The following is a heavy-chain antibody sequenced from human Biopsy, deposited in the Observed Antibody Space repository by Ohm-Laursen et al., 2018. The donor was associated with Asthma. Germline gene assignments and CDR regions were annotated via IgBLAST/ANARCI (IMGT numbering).Heavy chain of an antibody. CDR3: ASGFDFWLGHR. CDR2: ISYSGST. D-gene: IGHD3-3*01. Sequence: TLSLTCTVSGGSISTGGYYWFWIRQHPGMGLEWIGYISYSGSTFYNPSLKSRLTISVDTSKKSFSLNLSSVTAADTAVYFCASGFDFWLGHRWGQGTLVTVSS. V-gene: IGHV4-31*03. J-gene: IGHJ4*02. CDR1: GGSISTGGYY.